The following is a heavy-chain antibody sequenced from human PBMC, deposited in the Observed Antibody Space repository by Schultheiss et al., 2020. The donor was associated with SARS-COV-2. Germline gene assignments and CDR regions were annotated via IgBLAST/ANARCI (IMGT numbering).Heavy chain of an antibody. CDR3: ARMTTVTTDWFDP. D-gene: IGHD4-17*01. J-gene: IGHJ5*02. CDR1: GFTFSSYW. CDR2: IKQDGSEK. Sequence: GGSLRLSCAASGFTFSSYWMSWVRQAPGKGLEWVANIKQDGSEKYYVDSVKGRFTISRDNAKNSLYLQMNSLRAEDTAVYYCARMTTVTTDWFDPWGQGTLVTVSS. V-gene: IGHV3-7*03.